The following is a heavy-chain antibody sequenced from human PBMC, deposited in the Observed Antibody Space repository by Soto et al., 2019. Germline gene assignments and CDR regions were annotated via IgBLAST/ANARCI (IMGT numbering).Heavy chain of an antibody. V-gene: IGHV1-3*01. CDR2: INAGNGNT. J-gene: IGHJ4*02. CDR3: ARGRARYCSSTSCYGIRY. D-gene: IGHD2-2*01. Sequence: ASVKVSCKASGYTFTSYAMHWVRQAPGQRLEWMGWINAGNGNTKYSQKFQGRVTITRDTSASTAYMELSSLRSEDTAVHYCARGRARYCSSTSCYGIRYWGQGTLVTVSS. CDR1: GYTFTSYA.